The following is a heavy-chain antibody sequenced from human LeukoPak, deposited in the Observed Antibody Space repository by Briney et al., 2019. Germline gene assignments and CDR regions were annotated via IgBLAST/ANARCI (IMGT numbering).Heavy chain of an antibody. J-gene: IGHJ4*02. CDR1: GFTFSSYN. CDR3: AKRGLL. D-gene: IGHD3-10*01. CDR2: ISSSNNYI. V-gene: IGHV3-21*04. Sequence: GGSLRLSCAASGFTFSSYNVNWVRQAPGKGLEWVSSISSSNNYIYYADSVKGRFTISRDNSKNTLYLQMNSLRAEDTAVYYCAKRGLLWGQGTLVTVSS.